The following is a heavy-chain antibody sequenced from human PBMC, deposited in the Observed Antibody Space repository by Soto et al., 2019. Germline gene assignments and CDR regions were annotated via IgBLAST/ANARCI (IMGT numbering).Heavy chain of an antibody. J-gene: IGHJ5*02. CDR3: IGDGGATDWFDP. V-gene: IGHV3-48*02. D-gene: IGHD1-26*01. CDR1: GFTFSSYS. CDR2: ISSSSSTI. Sequence: EVQLVESGGGLVQPGGSLRLSCAASGFTFSSYSMNWVRQAPGKGLELVSYISSSSSTIYYADSVKGRFTISRDNAKKSVYLPMNSLRDADTAVYYCIGDGGATDWFDPWGQGTLVTVSS.